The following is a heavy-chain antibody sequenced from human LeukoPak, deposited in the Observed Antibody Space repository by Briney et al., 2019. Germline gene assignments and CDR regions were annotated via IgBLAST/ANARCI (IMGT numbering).Heavy chain of an antibody. CDR1: GFTFSSYA. Sequence: GGSLRLSCAASGFTFSSYAMSWVRQAPGKGLEWVSAISGSGGSTYYADSVKGRFTISRDNSKNTLYLQMNSLRAEDTAVYYCAKVSVGWRGGYYFDYWGQGTLVTVSS. D-gene: IGHD3-10*01. CDR2: ISGSGGST. CDR3: AKVSVGWRGGYYFDY. V-gene: IGHV3-23*01. J-gene: IGHJ4*02.